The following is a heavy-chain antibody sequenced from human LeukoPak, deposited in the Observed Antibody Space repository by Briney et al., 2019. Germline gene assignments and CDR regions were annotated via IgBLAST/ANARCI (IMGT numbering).Heavy chain of an antibody. V-gene: IGHV4-59*01. Sequence: ASETLSLTCTVSGXSISSYYWSWIRQPPGKGLEWIGHIYYSGSTNYNPSLKSRVTISLDSSKNQFSLKMTSVTAADTAVYYCARDHRGYSYGLFDHWGQGTLVTVSS. CDR2: IYYSGST. CDR1: GXSISSYY. CDR3: ARDHRGYSYGLFDH. D-gene: IGHD5-18*01. J-gene: IGHJ4*02.